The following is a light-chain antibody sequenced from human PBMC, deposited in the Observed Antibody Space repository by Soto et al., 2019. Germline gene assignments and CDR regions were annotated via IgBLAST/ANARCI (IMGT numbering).Light chain of an antibody. J-gene: IGKJ1*01. CDR2: AAS. CDR1: QSISSY. V-gene: IGKV1-39*01. CDR3: QQNYSSPMWT. Sequence: DIQMTQSPSSLAASVGGRGTITCRASQSISSYLNWYQQKPGKAPKVLIYAASSLQSGVPPRFSGSGSGTDFTLTISSLQPEDSATYYCQQNYSSPMWTFGQGTKVDIK.